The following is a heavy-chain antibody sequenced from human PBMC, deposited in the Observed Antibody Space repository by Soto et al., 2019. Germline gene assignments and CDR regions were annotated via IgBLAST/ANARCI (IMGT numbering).Heavy chain of an antibody. CDR2: IWYDGSNK. V-gene: IGHV3-33*01. CDR1: GFTFSSYG. Sequence: GGSLRLSCVASGFTFSSYGMHWVRQAPGKGLEWVAVIWYDGSNKYYADSVKGRFTISRDNSKNTLYLQMNSLRAEDTAVYYCAREGPRYSSSWYGAFDIWGQGTMVTVSS. D-gene: IGHD6-13*01. CDR3: AREGPRYSSSWYGAFDI. J-gene: IGHJ3*02.